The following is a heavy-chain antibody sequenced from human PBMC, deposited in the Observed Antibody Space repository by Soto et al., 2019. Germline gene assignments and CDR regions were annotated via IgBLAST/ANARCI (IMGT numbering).Heavy chain of an antibody. CDR2: IIPIFGTA. J-gene: IGHJ6*02. CDR3: ARVSYFGGYYSDYYYYGMDV. D-gene: IGHD3-10*01. V-gene: IGHV1-69*01. CDR1: GGTFSSYA. Sequence: QVQLVQSGAEVKKPGSSVKVSCKASGGTFSSYAISWVRQAPGQGLEWMGGIIPIFGTANYAQKFQGRVTITADESTSTAYMELSSLRSEDTAVYYCARVSYFGGYYSDYYYYGMDVWGQGTTVTVSS.